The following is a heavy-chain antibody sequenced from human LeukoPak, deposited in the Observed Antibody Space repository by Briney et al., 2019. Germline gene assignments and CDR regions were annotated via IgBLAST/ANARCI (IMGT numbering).Heavy chain of an antibody. CDR3: ARDGYNNYIMDV. CDR2: ITGGGSGI. Sequence: YPGASLRLSCAASGFTFSNYAMSWVRQAPGKGLEWVSAITGGGSGIYYADSVKGRFTISRDNSKNTLYLQMNSLRADDTAVYYCARDGYNNYIMDVWGQGTTVTVSS. CDR1: GFTFSNYA. J-gene: IGHJ6*02. D-gene: IGHD5-24*01. V-gene: IGHV3-23*01.